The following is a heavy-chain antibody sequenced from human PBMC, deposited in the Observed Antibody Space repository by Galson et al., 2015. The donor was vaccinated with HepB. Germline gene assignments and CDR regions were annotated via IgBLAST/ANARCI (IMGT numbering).Heavy chain of an antibody. Sequence: SLRLSCAASGFTFSSYAMHWVRQAPGKGLEWVAVISYDGSNKYYADSVKGRFTISRDNSKNTLYLQMNSLRAEDTAVYYCARDNRQDFDYWGQGTLVTVSS. J-gene: IGHJ4*02. CDR1: GFTFSSYA. D-gene: IGHD1-14*01. CDR3: ARDNRQDFDY. V-gene: IGHV3-30-3*01. CDR2: ISYDGSNK.